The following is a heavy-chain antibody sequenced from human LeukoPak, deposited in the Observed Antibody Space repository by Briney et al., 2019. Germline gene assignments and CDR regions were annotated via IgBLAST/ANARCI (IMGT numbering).Heavy chain of an antibody. J-gene: IGHJ3*02. V-gene: IGHV3-74*01. Sequence: ESGGPLTLSCAASGFTFSTYWMHCVRQAPEKSLVWVSRINSDGSRTNYPDSEKGRFTISRDNAKNTLYLQMNSLRTEDTAVYYCARPETQYSSGLDGFDIWGQGTMVTVSS. D-gene: IGHD6-19*01. CDR3: ARPETQYSSGLDGFDI. CDR2: INSDGSRT. CDR1: GFTFSTYW.